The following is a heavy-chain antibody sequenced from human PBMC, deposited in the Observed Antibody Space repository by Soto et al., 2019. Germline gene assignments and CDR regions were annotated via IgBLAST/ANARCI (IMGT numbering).Heavy chain of an antibody. V-gene: IGHV2-5*01. CDR3: AHKTDSGYERGKWEYYFDY. J-gene: IGHJ4*02. D-gene: IGHD5-12*01. Sequence: QITLKESGPTLVKPTQTLTLTCTFSGFSLSTSGVGVGWIRQPPGKALEWLALIYWNDDKRYSPSLKSRLTITKDTSKNQVVLTMTNMDPVDTATYYCAHKTDSGYERGKWEYYFDYWGQGTLVTVSS. CDR2: IYWNDDK. CDR1: GFSLSTSGVG.